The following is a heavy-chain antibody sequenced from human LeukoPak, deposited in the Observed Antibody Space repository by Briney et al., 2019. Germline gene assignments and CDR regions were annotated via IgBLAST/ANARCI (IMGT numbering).Heavy chain of an antibody. CDR2: IYSGGST. CDR3: ARGQQLVPYYYYGKDV. D-gene: IGHD6-13*01. V-gene: IGHV3-66*01. Sequence: GGSLRLSCAASGFTVSSNYMSWVRQAPGKGLEWVSVIYSGGSTYYADSVKGRFTISRDNSKNTLYLQMNSLRAEDTAVYYCARGQQLVPYYYYGKDVWGQGTTVTVSS. J-gene: IGHJ6*02. CDR1: GFTVSSNY.